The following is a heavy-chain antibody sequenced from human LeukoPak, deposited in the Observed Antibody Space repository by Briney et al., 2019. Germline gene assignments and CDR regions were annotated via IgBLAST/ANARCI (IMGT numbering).Heavy chain of an antibody. V-gene: IGHV3-23*01. CDR2: ISDSGAST. CDR1: GFTFSNYA. CDR3: ARMYSSGWYTGEYFDY. D-gene: IGHD6-19*01. Sequence: GGSLRLSCAASGFTFSNYAMSWVRQAPGKGLEWVSPISDSGASTYYADSVKGRFTISRDNAKNSLYLQMNSLRAEDTAVYYCARMYSSGWYTGEYFDYWGQGTLVTVSS. J-gene: IGHJ4*02.